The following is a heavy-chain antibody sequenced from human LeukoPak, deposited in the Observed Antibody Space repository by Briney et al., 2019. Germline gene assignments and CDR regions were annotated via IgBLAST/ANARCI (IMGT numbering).Heavy chain of an antibody. J-gene: IGHJ4*02. CDR1: GFTFSSYS. V-gene: IGHV3-48*04. CDR2: ISSSSTI. Sequence: PGGSLRLSCAASGFTFSSYSMNWVRQAPGKGLEWVSYISSSSTIYYADSVKGRFTISRDYAKNSLYLQMNSLRAEDTAVYYCAREGYGDYHFDYWGQGTLVTVSS. CDR3: AREGYGDYHFDY. D-gene: IGHD4-17*01.